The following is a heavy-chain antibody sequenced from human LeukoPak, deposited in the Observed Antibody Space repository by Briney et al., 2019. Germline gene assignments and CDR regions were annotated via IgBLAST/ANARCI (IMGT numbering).Heavy chain of an antibody. CDR1: GASLSTSPYY. CDR3: ASPTADILTGYDY. D-gene: IGHD3-9*01. Sequence: SETLSLTCSVSGASLSTSPYYWGWIRQPPGKGLEWIGNIYYTGSTYYNVSLNSRVTISIDTSKNQFSLKLSSVTAADTAVYYCASPTADILTGYDYWGQGTLVTVSS. CDR2: IYYTGST. J-gene: IGHJ4*02. V-gene: IGHV4-39*01.